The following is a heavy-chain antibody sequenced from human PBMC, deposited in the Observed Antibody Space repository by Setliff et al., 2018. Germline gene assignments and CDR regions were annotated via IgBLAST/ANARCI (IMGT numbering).Heavy chain of an antibody. CDR3: ARDANIVVVHNPYYFDF. J-gene: IGHJ4*02. CDR2: ISSSGGST. Sequence: ETLSLTCTVSGGSISSSSCYWGWIRQPPGKGLEWISSISSSGGSTYYADSVKGRFTISRDNSKNTLYLQMSSLRLEDTAVYYCARDANIVVVHNPYYFDFWGQGTLVTVSS. V-gene: IGHV3-23*01. CDR1: GGSISSSSCY. D-gene: IGHD3-22*01.